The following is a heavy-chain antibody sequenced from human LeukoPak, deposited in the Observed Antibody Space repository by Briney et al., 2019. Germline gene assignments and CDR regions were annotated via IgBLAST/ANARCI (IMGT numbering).Heavy chain of an antibody. Sequence: PSETLSLTCTVSGGSISSSSYYWGWIRQPPGKGLEWIGSIYYSGSTYYNPSLKSRVTISVDTSKNQFSLKLSSVTAADTAVYYCARDSEIRGGGGLAFDIWGQGTMVTVSS. J-gene: IGHJ3*02. CDR2: IYYSGST. CDR1: GGSISSSSYY. V-gene: IGHV4-39*07. CDR3: ARDSEIRGGGGLAFDI. D-gene: IGHD3-10*01.